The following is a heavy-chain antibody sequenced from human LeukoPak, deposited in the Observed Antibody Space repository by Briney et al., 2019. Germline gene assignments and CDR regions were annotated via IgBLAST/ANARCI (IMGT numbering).Heavy chain of an antibody. Sequence: GGSLRLSCAASGFTFSTYAMHWVRQAPGKGLEWVAVISYDGINKYYADSVKGRFTISRDNSKNTLYLQLNGVRAEDTAIYYCAKAGPVVRGFIGYYWGQGTLVTVSS. CDR1: GFTFSTYA. V-gene: IGHV3-30*04. CDR3: AKAGPVVRGFIGYY. CDR2: ISYDGINK. D-gene: IGHD3-10*01. J-gene: IGHJ4*02.